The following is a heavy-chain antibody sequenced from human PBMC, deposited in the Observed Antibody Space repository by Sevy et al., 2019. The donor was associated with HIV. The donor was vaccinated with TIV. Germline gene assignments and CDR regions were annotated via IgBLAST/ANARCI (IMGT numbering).Heavy chain of an antibody. D-gene: IGHD6-13*01. J-gene: IGHJ4*02. CDR3: AEPGYSSSAWEY. V-gene: IGHV3-53*01. CDR1: GFTVSSNY. CDR2: IYSGGST. Sequence: GESLKISCAASGFTVSSNYMSWVRQAPGKGLEWVSVIYSGGSTYYADSVKGRFTISRDNSKNTLYLQMNSLRAEDTAVYYCAEPGYSSSAWEYWGQGTLVTVSS.